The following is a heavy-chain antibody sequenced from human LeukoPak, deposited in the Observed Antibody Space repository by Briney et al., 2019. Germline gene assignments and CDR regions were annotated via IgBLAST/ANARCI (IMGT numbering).Heavy chain of an antibody. CDR1: GYDFTGHY. CDR2: IDPNSGGT. V-gene: IGHV1-2*02. CDR3: ARERVSVAGWFDP. J-gene: IGHJ5*02. D-gene: IGHD6-19*01. Sequence: GAAVKVSCKASGYDFTGHYMHWVRQAPGQGPEWMGWIDPNSGGTDYAQRCQGRVTMTRDTSINTIYMELSSLRSDDTAVYYCARERVSVAGWFDPWGQGTLVTVSS.